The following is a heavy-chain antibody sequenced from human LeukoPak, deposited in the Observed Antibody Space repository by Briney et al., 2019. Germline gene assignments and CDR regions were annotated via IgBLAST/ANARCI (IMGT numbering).Heavy chain of an antibody. V-gene: IGHV1-69*05. CDR2: IIPIFGTA. D-gene: IGHD6-6*01. Sequence: SVKVSCKASGGTFSSYAISWLRQAPGQGLEWMGGIIPIFGTANYAQKFQGRVTITTDESTSTAYMELSSLRSEDTAVYYCARALEYSSSSNAFDIWGQGTMVTVSS. CDR1: GGTFSSYA. CDR3: ARALEYSSSSNAFDI. J-gene: IGHJ3*02.